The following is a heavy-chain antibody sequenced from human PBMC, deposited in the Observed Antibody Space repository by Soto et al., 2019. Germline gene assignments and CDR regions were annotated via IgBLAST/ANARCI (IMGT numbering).Heavy chain of an antibody. Sequence: QVQLVQSVAEVKSTGTSVKVSCQTSGYTFADYSIHWVRQAPGQGLEYMGKVDPATGASDSTQKIQGRVSLTSDASTATVYMELNNLRSEDTAIYYCTRLSRVTFIVNWGQGTLVTVSS. D-gene: IGHD3-16*02. CDR1: GYTFADYS. V-gene: IGHV1-46*01. CDR2: VDPATGAS. CDR3: TRLSRVTFIVN. J-gene: IGHJ1*01.